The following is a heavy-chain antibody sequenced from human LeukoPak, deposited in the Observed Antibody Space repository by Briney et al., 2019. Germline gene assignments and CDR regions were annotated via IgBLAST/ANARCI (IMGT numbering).Heavy chain of an antibody. D-gene: IGHD3-10*01. Sequence: ASVKVSCKASGYTFNFYGISRVRQAPGQGLEWMGWISAYNGNTNYAQKVQGRVTMTTDTSTTTAYMELRSLRSDDTAVYFYARDDYGSGSFSPFLYWGQGTLVTVSS. J-gene: IGHJ1*01. CDR3: ARDDYGSGSFSPFLY. CDR2: ISAYNGNT. CDR1: GYTFNFYG. V-gene: IGHV1-18*01.